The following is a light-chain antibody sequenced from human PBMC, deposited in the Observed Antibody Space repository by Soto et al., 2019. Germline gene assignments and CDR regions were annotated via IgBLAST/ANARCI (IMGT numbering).Light chain of an antibody. Sequence: EIVLTQSPGTLSLSPGEGATLSCRASQSVSSTYLAWYQQKPGQAPRLLIYGASSRATGIPDRFSGSGSGTDFTLTIGRLEPEDFAVYYCQQYGSSPVITFGQGTRLEIK. CDR3: QQYGSSPVIT. CDR1: QSVSSTY. J-gene: IGKJ5*01. CDR2: GAS. V-gene: IGKV3-20*01.